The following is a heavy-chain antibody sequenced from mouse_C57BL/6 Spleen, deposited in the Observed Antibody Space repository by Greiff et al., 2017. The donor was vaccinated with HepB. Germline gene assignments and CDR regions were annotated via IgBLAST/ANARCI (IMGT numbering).Heavy chain of an antibody. J-gene: IGHJ4*01. CDR2: INPNNGGT. Sequence: EVQLQQSGPELVKPGASVKMSCKASGYTFTDYNMHWVKQSHGKSLEWIGYINPNNGGTSYNQKFKGKATLTVNKSSSTAYMELRSLTSEDSAVYYCARRRPYYGSRVYDAMDYWGQGTSVTVSS. V-gene: IGHV1-22*01. D-gene: IGHD1-1*01. CDR3: ARRRPYYGSRVYDAMDY. CDR1: GYTFTDYN.